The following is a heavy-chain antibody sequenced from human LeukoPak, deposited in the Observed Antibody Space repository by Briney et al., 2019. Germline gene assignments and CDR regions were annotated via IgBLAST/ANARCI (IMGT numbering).Heavy chain of an antibody. D-gene: IGHD3-22*01. CDR2: IYSGGST. J-gene: IGHJ4*02. V-gene: IGHV3-53*01. CDR1: GFTVSSNY. CDR3: AEDLYYDSTGHYYHDY. Sequence: GGSLRLSCAASGFTVSSNYMTWVRQAPGKGLEWVSVIYSGGSTFYADSVKGRFTISRDNSKNTLFLQMNSLRAEDTALYYCAEDLYYDSTGHYYHDYWGQGTLVTVSS.